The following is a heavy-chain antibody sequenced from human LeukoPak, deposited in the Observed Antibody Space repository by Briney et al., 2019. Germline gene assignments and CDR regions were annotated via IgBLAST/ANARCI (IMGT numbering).Heavy chain of an antibody. D-gene: IGHD3-22*01. CDR1: GGSISSSSYY. CDR3: AKGSKVVVFTRDHYMDV. V-gene: IGHV4-39*07. J-gene: IGHJ6*03. CDR2: IYYSGST. Sequence: SETLSLTCTVSGGSISSSSYYWGWIRQPPGKGLEWIGSIYYSGSTYYNPSLKSRVTISVDTSKNQFSLKLSSVTAADTAVYYCAKGSKVVVFTRDHYMDVWGKGTTVTISS.